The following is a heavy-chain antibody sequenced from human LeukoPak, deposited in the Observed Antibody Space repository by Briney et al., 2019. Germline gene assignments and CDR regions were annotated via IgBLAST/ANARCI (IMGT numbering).Heavy chain of an antibody. CDR2: INWNGGST. V-gene: IGHV3-20*01. CDR1: GFTFDDYG. D-gene: IGHD6-13*01. CDR3: AREVRGELVFDY. J-gene: IGHJ4*02. Sequence: GGSLRLSCAASGFTFDDYGMSWVRQAPGKGLEWVSGINWNGGSTGYADSVKGRFTIFRDNAKNSLYLQMSSLRAEDTALYHCAREVRGELVFDYWGQGTLVTVSS.